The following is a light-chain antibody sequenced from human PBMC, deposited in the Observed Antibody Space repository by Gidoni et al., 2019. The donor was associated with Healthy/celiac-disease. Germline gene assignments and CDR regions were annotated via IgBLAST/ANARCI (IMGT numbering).Light chain of an antibody. V-gene: IGKV3-20*01. Sequence: ETVLTQSPGTLSLSPGERATLSCRASQSVSSSYLAWYQQKPGQDPRLLIYGASSRATGIPDRCSGSGSGTDFTLTISRLEHEDFAVYYCQQYGSSPAITFGQGTRVEIK. CDR3: QQYGSSPAIT. CDR2: GAS. CDR1: QSVSSSY. J-gene: IGKJ5*01.